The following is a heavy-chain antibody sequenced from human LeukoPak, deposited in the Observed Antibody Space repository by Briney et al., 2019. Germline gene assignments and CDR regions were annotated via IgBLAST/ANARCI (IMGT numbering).Heavy chain of an antibody. Sequence: PSETLSLTCAVYGGSFSGSYWSWIRQPPGKGLEWIGEINHSGSTNYNPSLKSRVTISVDTSKNQFSLKLSSVTAADTAVYYCATRPDIAGTGPGWFDPWGQGTQVTVSS. CDR1: GGSFSGSY. V-gene: IGHV4-34*01. CDR3: ATRPDIAGTGPGWFDP. J-gene: IGHJ5*02. D-gene: IGHD6-13*01. CDR2: INHSGST.